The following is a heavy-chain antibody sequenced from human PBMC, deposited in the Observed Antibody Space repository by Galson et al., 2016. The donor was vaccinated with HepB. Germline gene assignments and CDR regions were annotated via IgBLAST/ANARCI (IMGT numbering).Heavy chain of an antibody. Sequence: SLRLSCAASGFSFSRYAMLWVRQAPGKGLEWVSGMSGSRSIYYADSVKGRFTISRDNSKNTLYLQMHSLRAEDTALYYCAKDRLAGEALDSWGQGTLVIVSS. CDR3: AKDRLAGEALDS. D-gene: IGHD3-16*01. J-gene: IGHJ4*02. CDR2: MSGSRSI. CDR1: GFSFSRYA. V-gene: IGHV3-23*01.